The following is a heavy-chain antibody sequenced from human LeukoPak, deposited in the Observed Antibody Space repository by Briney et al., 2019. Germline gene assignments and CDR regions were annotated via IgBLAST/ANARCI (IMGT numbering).Heavy chain of an antibody. CDR2: ISYDGSNK. CDR1: GFTFSSYA. J-gene: IGHJ6*02. Sequence: GGSLRLSCAASGFTFSSYAMHWVRQPAGRGLEWVAVISYDGSNKYYADCVKGRFTNSRDNSKNTLYLQMNSLRAEDTAVYYCARERCSCGSCIGMDVWGQGTTVTVSS. V-gene: IGHV3-30-3*01. CDR3: ARERCSCGSCIGMDV. D-gene: IGHD2-15*01.